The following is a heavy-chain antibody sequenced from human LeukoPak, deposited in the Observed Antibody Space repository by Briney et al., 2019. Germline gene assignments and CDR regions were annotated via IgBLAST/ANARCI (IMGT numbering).Heavy chain of an antibody. CDR3: ARDLPRIAAAGNRVFGY. CDR1: GYTFTGYY. CDR2: INPNSGGT. Sequence: RASVKVSCKASGYTFTGYYMHWVRQAPGQGLEWMGWINPNSGGTNYAQKFQGRVTMTRDTSISTAYMELSRLRSDDTAMYYCARDLPRIAAAGNRVFGYWGQGTLVTVSS. J-gene: IGHJ4*02. D-gene: IGHD6-13*01. V-gene: IGHV1-2*02.